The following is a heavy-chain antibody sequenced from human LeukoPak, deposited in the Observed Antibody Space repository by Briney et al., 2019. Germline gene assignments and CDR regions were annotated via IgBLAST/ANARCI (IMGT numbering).Heavy chain of an antibody. J-gene: IGHJ4*02. D-gene: IGHD3-10*01. CDR3: ARERPGSRVLDY. V-gene: IGHV3-66*01. CDR2: IYSGDTT. Sequence: PGGSLRLSCAASGFIVSNNHINWIRQAPGKGLEWVSIIYSGDTTYCSDSVKGRFILSSDNSKNMLYLQMNSLRVEDTAVYYCARERPGSRVLDYWGQGTVVTVSS. CDR1: GFIVSNNH.